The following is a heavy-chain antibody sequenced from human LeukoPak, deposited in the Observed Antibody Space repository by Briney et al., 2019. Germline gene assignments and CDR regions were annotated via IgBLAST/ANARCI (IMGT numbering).Heavy chain of an antibody. J-gene: IGHJ4*02. V-gene: IGHV3-30*02. D-gene: IGHD1-26*01. CDR3: AKDQSGRYSYGFDY. CDR1: GFTVSSYG. CDR2: IRIDGSNK. Sequence: GGSLRLSCAASGFTVSSYGMHWVRQAPGKGLEWVAFIRIDGSNKYYADSVKGRFTISRDNSKNTLYLQMNSLRAEDTAVYYCAKDQSGRYSYGFDYWGQGTLVTVSS.